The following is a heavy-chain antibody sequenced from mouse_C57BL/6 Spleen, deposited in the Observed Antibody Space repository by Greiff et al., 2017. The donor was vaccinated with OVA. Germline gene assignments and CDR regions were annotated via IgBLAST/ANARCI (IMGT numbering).Heavy chain of an antibody. CDR2: ISDGGSYT. D-gene: IGHD2-4*01. V-gene: IGHV5-4*01. CDR1: GFTFSSYA. J-gene: IGHJ2*01. Sequence: EVKLMESGGGLVKPGGSLKLSCAASGFTFSSYAMSWVRQTPEKRLEWVATISDGGSYTYYPDNVKGRFTISRDNAKNNLYLQMSHLKSEDTAMYYCARDLDYEGYWGQGTTLTVSS. CDR3: ARDLDYEGY.